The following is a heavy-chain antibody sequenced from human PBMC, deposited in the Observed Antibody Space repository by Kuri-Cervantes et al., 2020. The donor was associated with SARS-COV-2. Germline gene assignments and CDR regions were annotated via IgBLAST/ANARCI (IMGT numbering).Heavy chain of an antibody. D-gene: IGHD3-3*01. CDR1: GFTFSSYA. CDR3: ARGYDFWSGPEYYFDC. Sequence: GESLKISCAASGFTFSSYAMHWVRQAPGKGLEWVAVISYDGSNKYYADSVKGRFTISRDNSKNTLYLQMNSLRAEDTAGYYCARGYDFWSGPEYYFDCWGQGTLVTVSS. J-gene: IGHJ4*02. CDR2: ISYDGSNK. V-gene: IGHV3-30-3*02.